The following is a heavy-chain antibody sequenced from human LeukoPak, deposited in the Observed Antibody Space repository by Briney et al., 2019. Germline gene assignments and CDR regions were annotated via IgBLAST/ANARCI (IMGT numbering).Heavy chain of an antibody. CDR3: ARLAREEWLGYYFDY. V-gene: IGHV4-59*08. J-gene: IGHJ4*02. Sequence: KSSETLSLTCTVSGGSISSYYWSWIRQPPGKGLEWIGYIYYSVSTNYNPSLKSRVTISVDTSKNQFSLKLSSVTAADTAVYYCARLAREEWLGYYFDYWGQGTLVTVSS. CDR1: GGSISSYY. CDR2: IYYSVST. D-gene: IGHD6-19*01.